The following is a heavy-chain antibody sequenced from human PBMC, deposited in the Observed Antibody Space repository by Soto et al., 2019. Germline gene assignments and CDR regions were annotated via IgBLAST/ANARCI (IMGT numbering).Heavy chain of an antibody. J-gene: IGHJ2*01. Sequence: EVQLLESGGDLVQPGGSLRLSCAASGFTFSNFAMNWVRQASGKGLEWVVGLSGNGGTTYYADSVKGRFTVSRDNSKNELHLQMNSVRAEDTAVYYCATDKSKRDWYVDLWVRGTLVTVCS. CDR3: ATDKSKRDWYVDL. V-gene: IGHV3-23*01. CDR2: LSGNGGTT. CDR1: GFTFSNFA.